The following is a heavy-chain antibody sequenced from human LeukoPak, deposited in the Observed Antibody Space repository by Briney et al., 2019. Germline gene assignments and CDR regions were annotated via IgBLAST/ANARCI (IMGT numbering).Heavy chain of an antibody. CDR3: ARDSLVRSSTNCCDY. CDR1: GFTFSSYS. V-gene: IGHV3-30*15. Sequence: GGSLRLSCAASGFTFSSYSMYWVCQAPRKGQKWVALTLSAGSYKYYADSVKGRLTTSRDNSRNTLSLHMSSLRAEDTAVYYCARDSLVRSSTNCCDYWGQGVLVTASS. CDR2: TLSAGSYK. J-gene: IGHJ4*02. D-gene: IGHD2-2*01.